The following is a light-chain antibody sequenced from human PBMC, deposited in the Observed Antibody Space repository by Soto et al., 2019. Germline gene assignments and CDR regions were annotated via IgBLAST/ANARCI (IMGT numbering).Light chain of an antibody. J-gene: IGKJ1*01. CDR3: QQYGTLPWT. V-gene: IGKV3-20*01. CDR2: GAS. CDR1: QSVSSSY. Sequence: EIVLTQSPGTLSLSPGERATLSCRASQSVSSSYLAWYQQKPGQAPRLLIYGASRRANAIPDRFSGSESGTDFTLTIGRLEPEDFAVYYCQQYGTLPWTFGQGTRVEI.